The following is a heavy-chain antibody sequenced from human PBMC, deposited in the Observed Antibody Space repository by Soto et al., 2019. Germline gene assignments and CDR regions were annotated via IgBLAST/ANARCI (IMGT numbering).Heavy chain of an antibody. CDR1: GGSISSGGYY. CDR2: IYYSGST. Sequence: QVQLQESGPGLVKPSQTLSLTCSVSGGSISSGGYYWSWTRQHPEKGLEWIGYIYYSGSTNYNPCLKSRVIISVDTSSNRFSLDLRSVTAADTAIYYCARHSASWQWFDYWGQGTLVTVSS. J-gene: IGHJ5*01. CDR3: ARHSASWQWFDY. V-gene: IGHV4-31*03. D-gene: IGHD1-26*01.